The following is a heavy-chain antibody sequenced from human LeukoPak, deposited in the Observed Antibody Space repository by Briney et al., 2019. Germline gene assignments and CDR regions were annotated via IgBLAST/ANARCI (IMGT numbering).Heavy chain of an antibody. CDR1: EFTVTSNY. J-gene: IGHJ4*02. D-gene: IGHD6-6*01. CDR2: IYSGDDT. V-gene: IGHV3-53*01. Sequence: GGSLRLSCAASEFTVTSNYMSWVRQAPGKGLEWVPVIYSGDDTYYADSVKGRFTISRDNSKNLVYLQMHSLRAEDTAVYYCATGGAARSAGHWGQGTLVTVSS. CDR3: ATGGAARSAGH.